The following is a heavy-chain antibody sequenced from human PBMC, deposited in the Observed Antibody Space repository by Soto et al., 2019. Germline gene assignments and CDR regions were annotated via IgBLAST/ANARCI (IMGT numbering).Heavy chain of an antibody. J-gene: IGHJ4*02. V-gene: IGHV3-23*01. CDR3: AKFPCSSTGCYYYFDS. CDR2: ISGSGGGT. D-gene: IGHD2-2*01. Sequence: PGGSLRLSCAASGFTFSSHAMSWVRQAPGKGLEWVSGISGSGGGTYCADSVKGRFTISRDNSKNTLYLQMNSLRAEDTAVYYSAKFPCSSTGCYYYFDSWGQGTLVTVSS. CDR1: GFTFSSHA.